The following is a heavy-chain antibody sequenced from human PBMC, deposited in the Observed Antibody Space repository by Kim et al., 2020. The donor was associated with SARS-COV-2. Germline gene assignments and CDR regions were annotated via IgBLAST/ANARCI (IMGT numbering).Heavy chain of an antibody. J-gene: IGHJ4*02. CDR2: ST. CDR3: ARGCRASCYY. Sequence: STNHADSLKGRFTISRDNAKNTLFLQMNRLRAGDTAVYYCARGCRASCYYWGQGTLVTVSS. V-gene: IGHV3-74*01. D-gene: IGHD2-2*01.